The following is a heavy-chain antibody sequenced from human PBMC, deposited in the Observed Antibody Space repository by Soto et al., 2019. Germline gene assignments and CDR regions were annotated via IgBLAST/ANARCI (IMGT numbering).Heavy chain of an antibody. J-gene: IGHJ5*02. V-gene: IGHV3-23*01. CDR3: AKDAGGGRYLDGLLSVNWFDP. Sequence: EVQLLESGGGLVQPGGSLRLSCAASGFTFSSYAMSWVRQAPGKGLEWVSAISGSGGSTYYADSVKGRFTISRDNSKNTLYRQMNGLRAEDTAVYYCAKDAGGGRYLDGLLSVNWFDPWGQGTLVTVSS. CDR1: GFTFSSYA. D-gene: IGHD3-9*01. CDR2: ISGSGGST.